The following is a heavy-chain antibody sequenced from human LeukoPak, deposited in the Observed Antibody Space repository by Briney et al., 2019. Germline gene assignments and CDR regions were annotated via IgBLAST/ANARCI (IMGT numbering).Heavy chain of an antibody. V-gene: IGHV3-74*01. J-gene: IGHJ4*02. CDR1: GFTFSSYA. D-gene: IGHD3-22*01. CDR2: ISDGGSTT. Sequence: PGGSLRLSCAASGFTFSSYAMSWVSQAPGKGLVWVSRISDGGSTTTYADSVKGRFTISRDNAKNTLYLQMNGLRAEDTAVYYCSRSAYYDGSGNYYDYWGQGTLVTVSS. CDR3: SRSAYYDGSGNYYDY.